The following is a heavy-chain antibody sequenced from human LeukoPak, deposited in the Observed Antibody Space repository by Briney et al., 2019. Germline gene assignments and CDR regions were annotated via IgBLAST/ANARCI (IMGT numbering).Heavy chain of an antibody. D-gene: IGHD3-10*01. V-gene: IGHV4-59*08. CDR1: GGSISSYY. J-gene: IGHJ6*02. CDR2: IYYSGST. CDR3: ARSRGSGIDGMDV. Sequence: SETLSLTCTVSGGSISSYYWSWIRQPPGKGLEWIGYIYYSGSTNYNPSLKGRVTISVDTSKNQFSLKLSSVTAADTAVYYCARSRGSGIDGMDVWGQGTTVTVSS.